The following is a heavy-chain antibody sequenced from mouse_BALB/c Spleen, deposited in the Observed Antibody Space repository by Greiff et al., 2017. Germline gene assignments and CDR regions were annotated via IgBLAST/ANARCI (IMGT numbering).Heavy chain of an antibody. CDR3: ARDLGGYAMDY. Sequence: QVQLKESGAELMKPGASVKISCKATGYTFSSYWIEWVKQRPGHGLEWIGEILPGSGSTNYNEKFKGKATFTADTSSNTAYMQLSSLTSEDSAVYYCARDLGGYAMDYWGQGTSVTVSS. J-gene: IGHJ4*01. V-gene: IGHV1-9*01. CDR1: GYTFSSYW. CDR2: ILPGSGST. D-gene: IGHD4-1*01.